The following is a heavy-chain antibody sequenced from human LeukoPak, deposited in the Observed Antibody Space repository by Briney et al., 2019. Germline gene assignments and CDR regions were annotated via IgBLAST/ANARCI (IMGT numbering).Heavy chain of an antibody. D-gene: IGHD4-17*01. Sequence: PGGSLRLSCAASGFTFSSYSMNWVRQAPGKGLEWVSYISSSSSMIYYADSVKGRFTISRDNAKNSLYLQMKSLRDEDTAIYYCARDYGDLPARVPYFDYWGQETLVTVSS. CDR1: GFTFSSYS. CDR3: ARDYGDLPARVPYFDY. CDR2: ISSSSSMI. J-gene: IGHJ4*02. V-gene: IGHV3-48*02.